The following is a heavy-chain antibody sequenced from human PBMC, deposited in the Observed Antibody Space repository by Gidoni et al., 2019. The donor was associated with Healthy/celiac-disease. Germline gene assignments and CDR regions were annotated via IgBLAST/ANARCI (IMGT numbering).Heavy chain of an antibody. CDR3: ARDKDYPAVFGVVTPPSFDP. CDR1: GFNFSSYG. D-gene: IGHD3-3*01. Sequence: QVQLVESGGGVVQPGRSLRLSCAASGFNFSSYGMHWVRQAPGKGLEWVAVIWYDGSNKYYADSVKGRFTISRDNSKNTLYLQMNSLRAEDTAVYYCARDKDYPAVFGVVTPPSFDPWGQGTLVTVSS. CDR2: IWYDGSNK. V-gene: IGHV3-33*01. J-gene: IGHJ5*02.